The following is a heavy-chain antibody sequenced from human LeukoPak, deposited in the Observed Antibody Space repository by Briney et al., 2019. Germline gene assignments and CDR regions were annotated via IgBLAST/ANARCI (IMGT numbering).Heavy chain of an antibody. J-gene: IGHJ6*02. CDR2: ISAYNGNT. D-gene: IGHD3-10*01. CDR3: ARELRTMVRAVYYYYGMDV. Sequence: ASVKVSCKASGGTFSSYAISWVRQAPGQGLEWMGWISAYNGNTNYAQKFQGRVTMTRDTSTSTVYMELSSLRSEDTAVYYCARELRTMVRAVYYYYGMDVWGQGTTVTVSS. V-gene: IGHV1-18*01. CDR1: GGTFSSYA.